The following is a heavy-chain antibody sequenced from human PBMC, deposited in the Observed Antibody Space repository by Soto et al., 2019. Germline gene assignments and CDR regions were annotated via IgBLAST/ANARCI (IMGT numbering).Heavy chain of an antibody. CDR1: GFTFSSYS. V-gene: IGHV3-48*02. CDR2: ISSSSSTI. J-gene: IGHJ6*02. Sequence: LSLTCAASGFTFSSYSMNWVRQAPGKGLEWVSYISSSSSTIYYADSVKGRFTISRDNAKNSLYLQMNSLRDEDTAVYYCARDIYDSSGYYLVRGYYYYYGMDVWGQGTTVTVAS. CDR3: ARDIYDSSGYYLVRGYYYYYGMDV. D-gene: IGHD3-22*01.